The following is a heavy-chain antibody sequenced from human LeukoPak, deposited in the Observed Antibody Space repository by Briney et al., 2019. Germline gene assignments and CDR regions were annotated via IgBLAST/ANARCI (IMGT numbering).Heavy chain of an antibody. CDR3: ARERYSSSWYYYYYYGMDV. V-gene: IGHV3-74*01. CDR2: INSDGSST. CDR1: GFTFSSYW. D-gene: IGHD6-13*01. J-gene: IGHJ6*02. Sequence: GGSLRLSCAASGFTFSSYWMHWVRQAPGKGLVWVSRINSDGSSTSYADSVKGRFTISRDNAKNTLYLQMNSLRAEDTAVYYCARERYSSSWYYYYYYGMDVWGQGTTVTVSS.